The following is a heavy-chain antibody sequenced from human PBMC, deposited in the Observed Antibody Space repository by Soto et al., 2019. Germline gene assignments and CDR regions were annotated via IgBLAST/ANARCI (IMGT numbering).Heavy chain of an antibody. CDR3: AKHEGYCSSTTCSNFDY. Sequence: PGESLKISCKASGFTFTSYWIAWVRQMPGKGLEWMGIIYPGDSDTSYSPSFQGQATISADKSINTAYLQWSSLKASDTAMYYCAKHEGYCSSTTCSNFDYWGQGTLVTVSS. CDR1: GFTFTSYW. J-gene: IGHJ4*02. CDR2: IYPGDSDT. V-gene: IGHV5-51*01. D-gene: IGHD2-2*01.